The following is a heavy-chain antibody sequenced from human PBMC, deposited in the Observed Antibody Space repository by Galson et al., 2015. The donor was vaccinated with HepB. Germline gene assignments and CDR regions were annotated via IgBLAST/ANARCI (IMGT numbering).Heavy chain of an antibody. D-gene: IGHD2-15*01. CDR2: IYSGGAT. J-gene: IGHJ4*02. CDR3: ASPFCTGGSCYPLWY. Sequence: SLRLSCAASGFTVSNTYMNWVRQAPGKGLEWFSVIYSGGATYYADSVKGRFTISRDNSKNTLYLHVNNLRAEDTAVYYCASPFCTGGSCYPLWYWGQGTLVTVSS. CDR1: GFTVSNTY. V-gene: IGHV3-53*01.